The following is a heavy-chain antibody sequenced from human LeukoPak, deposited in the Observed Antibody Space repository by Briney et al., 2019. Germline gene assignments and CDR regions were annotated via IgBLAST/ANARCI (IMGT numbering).Heavy chain of an antibody. D-gene: IGHD3-22*01. CDR1: GFTFSNAW. Sequence: GGSLRLSCAASGFTFSNAWMSWVRQAPGKGLEWVDRIKSKTDGGTTDYAAPVKGRFTISRDDSKNTLYLQMNSLKTEDTAVYYCTTGHYYDSPTAYWGQGTLVTVSS. V-gene: IGHV3-15*01. J-gene: IGHJ4*02. CDR3: TTGHYYDSPTAY. CDR2: IKSKTDGGTT.